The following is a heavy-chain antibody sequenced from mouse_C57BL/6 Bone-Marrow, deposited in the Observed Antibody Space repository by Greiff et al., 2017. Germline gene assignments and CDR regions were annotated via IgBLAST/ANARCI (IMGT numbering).Heavy chain of an antibody. Sequence: LVESGAELVRPGASVKLSCTASGFNIKDDYMHWVKQRPEQGLAWIGWIDPENGDTEYASKFQGKATITADTSSNTAYLQLSSLTSEDTAVYYCTTPDYYAMDYWGQGTSVTVSS. V-gene: IGHV14-4*01. CDR2: IDPENGDT. CDR3: TTPDYYAMDY. CDR1: GFNIKDDY. J-gene: IGHJ4*01.